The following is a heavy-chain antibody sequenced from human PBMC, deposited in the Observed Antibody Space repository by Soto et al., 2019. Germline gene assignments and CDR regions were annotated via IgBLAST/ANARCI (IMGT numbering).Heavy chain of an antibody. V-gene: IGHV1-69*02. D-gene: IGHD3-10*01. J-gene: IGHJ4*02. Sequence: QVQLVQSGAEVKKPGSSVKVSCKASGDTFSFYTLNWVRQAPGQGFEWVGRVNPILAMSSSAHKFQGRVSMFADKPRGTPYEELRSVRSDDTAVYSCAPSYGSGSSPFDYWGQETLVTVSS. CDR1: GDTFSFYT. CDR2: VNPILAMS. CDR3: APSYGSGSSPFDY.